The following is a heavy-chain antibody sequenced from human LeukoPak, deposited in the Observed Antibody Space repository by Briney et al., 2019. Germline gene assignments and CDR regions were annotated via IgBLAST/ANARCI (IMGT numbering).Heavy chain of an antibody. Sequence: SGGSLRLSCAASGFAFSSYWMSWVRQAPGKGLEWVANIKQDGSEKYYVDSVKGQFTISRDNAKNSLYLQMNSLRAEDTAVYYCARGTTVVTQDYYYYMDVWGKGTTVTVSS. J-gene: IGHJ6*03. CDR2: IKQDGSEK. CDR1: GFAFSSYW. CDR3: ARGTTVVTQDYYYYMDV. D-gene: IGHD4-23*01. V-gene: IGHV3-7*01.